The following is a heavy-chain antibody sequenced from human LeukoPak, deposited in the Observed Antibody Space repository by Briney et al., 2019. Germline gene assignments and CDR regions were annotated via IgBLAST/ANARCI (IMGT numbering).Heavy chain of an antibody. CDR3: AKEVEVVPAATDY. V-gene: IGHV3-30*02. J-gene: IGHJ4*02. D-gene: IGHD2-2*01. Sequence: GRSLRLSCAASGFTFSSYGMHWVRQAPGKGLEWVAFIRYDGSNKYYADSVKGRFTISRDNSKNTLYLQMNSLRAEDTAVYYCAKEVEVVPAATDYWGQGTLVTVSS. CDR1: GFTFSSYG. CDR2: IRYDGSNK.